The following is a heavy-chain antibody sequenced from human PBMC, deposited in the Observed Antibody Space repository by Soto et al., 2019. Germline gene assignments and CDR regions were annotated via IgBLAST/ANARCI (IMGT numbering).Heavy chain of an antibody. CDR2: ISGSGGST. D-gene: IGHD2-8*01. CDR3: AKGYCTNGVCFEPFDY. CDR1: GFTFSSYA. J-gene: IGHJ4*02. Sequence: VQLLESGGGLVQPGGSLRLSCAASGFTFSSYAMSWVRQAPGKGLEWVSAISGSGGSTYYADSVKGRFTISRDNSKNTLYLQMNSLRAEDTAVYYCAKGYCTNGVCFEPFDYWGQGTLVTVSS. V-gene: IGHV3-23*01.